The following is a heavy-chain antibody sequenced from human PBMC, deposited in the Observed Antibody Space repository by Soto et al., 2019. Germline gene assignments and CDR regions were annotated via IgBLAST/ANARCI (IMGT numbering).Heavy chain of an antibody. D-gene: IGHD3-10*01. V-gene: IGHV3-21*01. J-gene: IGHJ6*02. Sequence: GGSLRLSCAASGFTFSSYSMNWVRQAPGKGLEWVSSISSSSSYISYADSVKGRFSISRDNAKNSLYLQMNSLRDEDTAVYYCASWGTMVRGASYYYYGMDVWGQGTTVTVSS. CDR1: GFTFSSYS. CDR2: ISSSSSYI. CDR3: ASWGTMVRGASYYYYGMDV.